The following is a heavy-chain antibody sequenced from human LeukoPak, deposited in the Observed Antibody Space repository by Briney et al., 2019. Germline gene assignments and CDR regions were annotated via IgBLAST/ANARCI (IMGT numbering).Heavy chain of an antibody. CDR1: GGSISSGDYY. D-gene: IGHD3-9*01. CDR2: IYYSGST. CDR3: ARVHYDILTGSSYGMDV. Sequence: PSQTLSLTCTVSGGSISSGDYYRSWIRQPPGKGLEWIGYIYYSGSTYYNPSLKSRVTISVDTSKNQFSLKLSSVTAADTAVYYCARVHYDILTGSSYGMDVWGQGTTVTVSS. J-gene: IGHJ6*02. V-gene: IGHV4-30-4*01.